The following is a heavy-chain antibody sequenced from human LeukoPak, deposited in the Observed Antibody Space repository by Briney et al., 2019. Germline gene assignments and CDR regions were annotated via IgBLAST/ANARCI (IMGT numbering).Heavy chain of an antibody. CDR3: ANDWTRYYGSGSYYAY. J-gene: IGHJ4*02. CDR1: RFTLSSDG. D-gene: IGHD3-10*01. V-gene: IGHV3-23*01. CDR2: IRGSGGST. Sequence: GGSLRLSCAASRFTLSSDGISSVRQTPGGGLEWDSAIRGSGGSTYYADSVNGRFTISRDNHKNKLYLQMDSLRDEDTAVYYCANDWTRYYGSGSYYAYWGQGTVVTVSS.